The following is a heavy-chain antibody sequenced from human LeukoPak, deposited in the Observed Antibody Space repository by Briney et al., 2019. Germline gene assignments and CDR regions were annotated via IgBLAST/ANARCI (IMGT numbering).Heavy chain of an antibody. Sequence: GGSLRHSCEASGISIRSYGMSWLRQAPGKGLAWVSGIRGSGDNTYYTDSVKGRFTISRDNSKNTLYLQMDSLRVEDAAVYYCATSCPSDGGCLNFDHWGQGALVTVSS. V-gene: IGHV3-23*01. J-gene: IGHJ4*02. CDR2: IRGSGDNT. CDR3: ATSCPSDGGCLNFDH. D-gene: IGHD2-15*01. CDR1: GISIRSYG.